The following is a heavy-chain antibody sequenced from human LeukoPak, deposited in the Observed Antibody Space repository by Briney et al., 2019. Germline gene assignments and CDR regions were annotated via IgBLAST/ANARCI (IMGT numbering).Heavy chain of an antibody. J-gene: IGHJ4*02. CDR2: ISSSSSYI. CDR1: GFTFSSYS. CDR3: VRDPSIAARPPYYFDY. V-gene: IGHV3-21*01. Sequence: GGSLRLSCAASGFTFSSYSMNWVRQAPGKGLEWVSSISSSSSYIYYADSVKGRFTISRDNAKNSLYLQMNSLRAEDTAVYYCVRDPSIAARPPYYFDYWGQGTLVTVSS. D-gene: IGHD6-6*01.